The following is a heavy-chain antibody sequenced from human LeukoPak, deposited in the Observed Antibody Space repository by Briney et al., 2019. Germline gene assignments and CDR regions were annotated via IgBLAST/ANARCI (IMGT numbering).Heavy chain of an antibody. CDR3: ARHVNSVLFDWFDP. CDR1: GGSIISYY. D-gene: IGHD2/OR15-2a*01. Sequence: SETLSLTCTVSGGSIISYYWSWIRQPPGKGLEWIGYIYYSGSTNYNPSLKSRVTISVDTSKNQFSLKLSSVTAADTAVYYCARHVNSVLFDWFDPWGQGTLVTVSS. CDR2: IYYSGST. J-gene: IGHJ5*02. V-gene: IGHV4-59*08.